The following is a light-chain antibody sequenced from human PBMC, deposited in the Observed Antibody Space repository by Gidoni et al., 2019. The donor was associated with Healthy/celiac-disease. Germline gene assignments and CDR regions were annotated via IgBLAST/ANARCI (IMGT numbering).Light chain of an antibody. CDR2: GAS. V-gene: IGKV3-15*01. CDR3: QQYNNWPWT. CDR1: QSVSSN. J-gene: IGKJ1*01. Sequence: EIVMTQSPATLSVSPGERATLSCRASQSVSSNLAWYQQKPGQAPRLLIYGASSGSGTEFTLIISSLQSEDFAVYYCQQYNNWPWTFGQXTKVEIK.